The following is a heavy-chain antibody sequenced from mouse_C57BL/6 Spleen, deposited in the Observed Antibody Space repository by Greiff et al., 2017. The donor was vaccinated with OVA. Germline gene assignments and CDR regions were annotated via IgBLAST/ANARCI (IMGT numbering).Heavy chain of an antibody. V-gene: IGHV5-17*01. CDR1: GFTFSDYG. J-gene: IGHJ2*01. CDR3: ARGTSYFDY. D-gene: IGHD3-3*01. CDR2: ISSGSSTI. Sequence: EVHLVESGGGLVKPGGSLKLSCAASGFTFSDYGMHWVRQAPEKGLEWVAYISSGSSTIYYADTVKGRFTISRDNAKNTLFLQMTSLRSEDTAMYYCARGTSYFDYWGQGTTLTVSS.